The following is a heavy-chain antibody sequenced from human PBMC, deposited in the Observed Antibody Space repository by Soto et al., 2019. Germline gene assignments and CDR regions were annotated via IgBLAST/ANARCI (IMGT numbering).Heavy chain of an antibody. V-gene: IGHV4-34*01. D-gene: IGHD3-3*01. J-gene: IGHJ4*02. CDR2: INHSGST. CDR3: ARADGITIFGVVTPLAPDY. Sequence: SETLSLTCAVYGGSFSGYYWSWIRQPPGKGLEWIGEINHSGSTNYNPSLKSRVTISVDTSKNQFSLKLSSVTAADTAVYYCARADGITIFGVVTPLAPDYWGQGTLVTVSS. CDR1: GGSFSGYY.